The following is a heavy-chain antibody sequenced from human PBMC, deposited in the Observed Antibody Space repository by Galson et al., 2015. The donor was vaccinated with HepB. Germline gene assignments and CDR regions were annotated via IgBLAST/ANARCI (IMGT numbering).Heavy chain of an antibody. V-gene: IGHV1-18*01. J-gene: IGHJ5*02. Sequence: SVKVSCKASGYTFTNYDITWVRQAPGQGLEWMGWISLYNGSTNYAQNLQGRVTMTTDTSTSTAYMELRSLRSDDTAIYYCAREILYCSGGRCYSTYNWFDRRGQGTLVTVSS. CDR3: AREILYCSGGRCYSTYNWFDR. CDR2: ISLYNGST. D-gene: IGHD2-15*01. CDR1: GYTFTNYD.